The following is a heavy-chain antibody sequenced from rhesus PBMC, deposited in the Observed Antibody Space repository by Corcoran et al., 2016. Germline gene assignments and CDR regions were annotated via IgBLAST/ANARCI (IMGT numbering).Heavy chain of an antibody. J-gene: IGHJ4*01. D-gene: IGHD2-39*01. CDR3: VRVDRRAVIIDY. CDR2: IGGESGTT. V-gene: IGHV4-127*01. Sequence: QVQLQESGPGLAKPSETLSLTCAVSGYSISSGYAWTWVRQPPGKGLEWIGFIGGESGTTYYHPPLKGRVTISKDTSTNQFALRLTSVTAANTALYYGVRVDRRAVIIDYWGQGVLVTVSS. CDR1: GYSISSGYA.